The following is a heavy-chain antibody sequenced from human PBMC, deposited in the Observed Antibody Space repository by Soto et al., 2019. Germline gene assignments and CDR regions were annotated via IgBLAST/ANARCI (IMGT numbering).Heavy chain of an antibody. Sequence: EVQLVESGGGLVQPGGSLRLSCAASGFTFSSYSMNWVRQAPGKGLEWVSYISSSSSTIYYADSVKGRFTISRDNAKNSLYLQRNSLRAEDTAVYYCAREPGGPHPNSGYDRGTAYYYYMDVWGKGTTVTVSS. CDR1: GFTFSSYS. CDR2: ISSSSSTI. J-gene: IGHJ6*03. V-gene: IGHV3-48*01. D-gene: IGHD5-12*01. CDR3: AREPGGPHPNSGYDRGTAYYYYMDV.